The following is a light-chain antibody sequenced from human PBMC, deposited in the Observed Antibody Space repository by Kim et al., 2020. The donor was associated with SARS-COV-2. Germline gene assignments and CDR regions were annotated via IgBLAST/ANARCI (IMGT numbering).Light chain of an antibody. Sequence: GQTVTTAGTRGGGSFVRNYVQLYRRRPGSAPHTLIYEDNRRPSGVPDRFSGSIDGSSNSASLTISGLKTEDEGDYYCQSYDNTNWVFGGGTQLTVL. V-gene: IGLV6-57*03. CDR2: EDN. CDR3: QSYDNTNWV. J-gene: IGLJ3*02. CDR1: GGSFVRNY.